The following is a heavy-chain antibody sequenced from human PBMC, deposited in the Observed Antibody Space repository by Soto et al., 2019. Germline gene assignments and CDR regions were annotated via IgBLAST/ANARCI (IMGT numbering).Heavy chain of an antibody. CDR1: GFTFNNYA. CDR3: AKDRLGGNFDY. V-gene: IGHV3-23*01. CDR2: SSGTGGST. Sequence: EVQLLDSGGGLVQPGGSLRLSCAASGFTFNNYAMNWVRQAPGKGLEWVATSSGTGGSTYYADSVKGRFTISRDNSKNTLYVQMNSLRVEDTAVYYCAKDRLGGNFDYWGQGTQVTVSS. J-gene: IGHJ4*02.